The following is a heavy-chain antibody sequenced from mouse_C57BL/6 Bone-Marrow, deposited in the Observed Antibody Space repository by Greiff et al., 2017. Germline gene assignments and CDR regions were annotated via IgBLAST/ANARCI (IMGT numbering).Heavy chain of an antibody. Sequence: EVKLLESGAELVRPGASVKLSCTASGFNIKDDYMHWVKQRPEQGLEWIGWIDPENGDTEYASKFQGKATITADTSSNTAYLQLSSLTSEDTAVYYCTKEARLPRGYWGQGTTLTVSS. V-gene: IGHV14-4*01. CDR1: GFNIKDDY. CDR3: TKEARLPRGY. D-gene: IGHD2-10*01. CDR2: IDPENGDT. J-gene: IGHJ2*01.